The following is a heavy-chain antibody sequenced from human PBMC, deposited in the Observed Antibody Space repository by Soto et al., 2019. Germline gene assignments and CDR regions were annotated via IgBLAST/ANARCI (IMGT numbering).Heavy chain of an antibody. CDR2: VKPANGNT. D-gene: IGHD3-16*01. J-gene: IGHJ6*02. CDR3: AREGEPPNVWEHFVYGLDV. Sequence: QVQLVQSGPEVKEPGASVKVSCKSSGYGFTTRAVNWVRQAPGYGLEWMGWVKPANGNTRYSQKFQGRLSITRDTSAYTIYMELTALSFEDTAVYFWAREGEPPNVWEHFVYGLDVCGQGTTVIVSS. CDR1: GYGFTTRA. V-gene: IGHV1-3*01.